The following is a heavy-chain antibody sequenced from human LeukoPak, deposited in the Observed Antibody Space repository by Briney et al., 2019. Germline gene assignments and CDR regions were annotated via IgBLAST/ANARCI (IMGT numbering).Heavy chain of an antibody. Sequence: GGSLRLSCAASGFTFSSYAMSWVRQAPGKGLEGVSAISGSGGSTYYADSAKGRFTISRDNSKNTLYLQMNSLRAEDTAVYYCAKGGRFTMGDYWGQGTLVTVSS. CDR2: ISGSGGST. D-gene: IGHD2-2*01. CDR3: AKGGRFTMGDY. CDR1: GFTFSSYA. V-gene: IGHV3-23*01. J-gene: IGHJ4*02.